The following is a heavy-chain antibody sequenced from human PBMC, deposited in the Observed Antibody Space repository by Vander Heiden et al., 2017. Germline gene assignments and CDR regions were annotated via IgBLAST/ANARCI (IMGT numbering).Heavy chain of an antibody. CDR2: ISWNSGSI. CDR3: AKDIIGGSGSYYNYFDY. Sequence: EVQLVESGGGLVQPGRSLRLSCAASGFPFDDYAMHWVRQVPGKGLEWVSGISWNSGSIGYADSVKGRFTISRDNAKNSLYLQMNSLRAEDTALYYCAKDIIGGSGSYYNYFDYWGQGTLVTVSS. J-gene: IGHJ4*02. D-gene: IGHD3-10*01. V-gene: IGHV3-9*01. CDR1: GFPFDDYA.